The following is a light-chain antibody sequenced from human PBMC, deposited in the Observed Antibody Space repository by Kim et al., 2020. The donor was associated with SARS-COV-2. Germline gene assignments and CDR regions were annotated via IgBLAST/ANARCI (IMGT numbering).Light chain of an antibody. J-gene: IGKJ1*01. Sequence: DIQMTQSPSTLSASVGDRVTITCRASQSISSWLAWYQQRPGKAPKLLIYKASTLESGVPSSFSGSGSGTEFTLTITGLQPDDFATYYCQQYDTYWTFGQGTKVDIK. CDR2: KAS. CDR3: QQYDTYWT. CDR1: QSISSW. V-gene: IGKV1-5*03.